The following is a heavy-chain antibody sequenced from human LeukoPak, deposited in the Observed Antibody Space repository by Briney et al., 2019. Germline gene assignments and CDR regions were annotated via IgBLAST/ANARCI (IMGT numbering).Heavy chain of an antibody. CDR2: ISYDGSNK. J-gene: IGHJ6*02. V-gene: IGHV3-30-3*01. CDR3: ARMAGYYYYGMDV. D-gene: IGHD3-10*01. Sequence: GGSLRLSCAASGFTFSSYAMHWVRQAPGKGLEWVAVISYDGSNKYYADSVKGRFTISRDNSKNTLYLQMNNLRAEDTAVYYCARMAGYYYYGMDVWGQGTTVTVSS. CDR1: GFTFSSYA.